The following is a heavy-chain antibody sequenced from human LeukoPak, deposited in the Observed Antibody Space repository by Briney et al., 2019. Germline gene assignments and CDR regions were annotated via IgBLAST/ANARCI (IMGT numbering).Heavy chain of an antibody. V-gene: IGHV1-46*01. CDR2: INPSGGST. Sequence: ASVKVSCKSSVYTFTSYYMHWVRQAPGQGLEWMGIINPSGGSTSYAQKFQGRVTMTRDTSTSTVYMELSSLRSEDTAVYYCARDLLDYGDPGYGMDVWGQGTTVTVSS. D-gene: IGHD4-17*01. J-gene: IGHJ6*02. CDR3: ARDLLDYGDPGYGMDV. CDR1: VYTFTSYY.